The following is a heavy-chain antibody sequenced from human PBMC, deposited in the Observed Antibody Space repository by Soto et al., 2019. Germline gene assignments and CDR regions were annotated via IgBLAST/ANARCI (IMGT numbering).Heavy chain of an antibody. V-gene: IGHV4-39*01. CDR2: IYYSGST. J-gene: IGHJ4*02. CDR1: GGSISSSSYY. Sequence: SETLSLTCTVSGGSISSSSYYWGWIRQPPGKGLEWIGSIYYSGSTYYNPSLKSRVTISVDTSKNQFSLKLSSVTAADTAVYYCARQRGYSGYGAPGVFDYWGQGTLVTVSS. D-gene: IGHD5-12*01. CDR3: ARQRGYSGYGAPGVFDY.